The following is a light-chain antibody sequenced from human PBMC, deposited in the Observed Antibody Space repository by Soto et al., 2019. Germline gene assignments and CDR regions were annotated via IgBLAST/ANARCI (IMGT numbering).Light chain of an antibody. CDR1: QSVSGAY. CDR3: QQYGSSRGT. CDR2: GAS. Sequence: EIVLTQSPGTLSLSPGERVTLSCRASQSVSGAYLAWYQLKPGQAPRLLIYGASSRATGIPDRFSGSGSGTDFTLNVSRLEPEEFALYYCQQYGSSRGTFGGGTKVEIK. V-gene: IGKV3-20*01. J-gene: IGKJ4*01.